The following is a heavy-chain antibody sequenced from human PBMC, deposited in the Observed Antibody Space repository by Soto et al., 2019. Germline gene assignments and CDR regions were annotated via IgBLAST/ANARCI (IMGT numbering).Heavy chain of an antibody. Sequence: QVQLVQSGAEVKKPGASVQVSCKASGYTFTSYGITWVRQAPGQGLEWMGWISSYNGNTNYAQKLQGRVTMNTETTTSTAYLEMRSLRSDDTAVYYCVRDLGEMVRGGMSWMHHVPSGTWGQGTLVTVFS. D-gene: IGHD3-10*01. CDR2: ISSYNGNT. CDR1: GYTFTSYG. V-gene: IGHV1-18*01. J-gene: IGHJ5*02. CDR3: VRDLGEMVRGGMSWMHHVPSGT.